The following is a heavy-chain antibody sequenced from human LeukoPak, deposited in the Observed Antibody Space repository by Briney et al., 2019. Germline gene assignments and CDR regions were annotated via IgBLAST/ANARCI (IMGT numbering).Heavy chain of an antibody. CDR1: GGSFSGYY. CDR3: ARVSWFPGTSYYFMDV. J-gene: IGHJ6*03. CDR2: INHSGST. D-gene: IGHD1-1*01. Sequence: SETLSLTCAVYGGSFSGYYWSWIRQPPGQGLEWIGEINHSGSTNYNPSLKSRVTISVDTSKNQFSLKLNSVTAADTAVYYCARVSWFPGTSYYFMDVWGKGTTVTVSS. V-gene: IGHV4-34*01.